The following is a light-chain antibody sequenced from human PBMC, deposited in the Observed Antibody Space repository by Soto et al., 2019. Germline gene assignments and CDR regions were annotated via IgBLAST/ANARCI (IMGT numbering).Light chain of an antibody. CDR2: DAS. CDR3: QQRSNWPPWT. CDR1: QSVSSY. J-gene: IGKJ1*01. Sequence: EIVLTQSPATLSLSPGERATLSCRASQSVSSYLAWYQQKPGQAPRLLIYDASNRATGIPARFSGSGSGTKFTLTISSLEPEDFGVYYCQQRSNWPPWTFGQGTKVEIK. V-gene: IGKV3-11*01.